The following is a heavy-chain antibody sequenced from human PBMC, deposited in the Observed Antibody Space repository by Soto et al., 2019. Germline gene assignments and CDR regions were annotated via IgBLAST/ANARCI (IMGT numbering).Heavy chain of an antibody. CDR2: ISGSGGST. CDR3: AKDLPPDYDFWSGYYIGYYFDY. CDR1: GFTFSSYA. Sequence: EVQVLESGGGLVQPGGSLRLSCAASGFTFSSYAMSWVSQAPGKGLEWVSAISGSGGSTYYADSVKGRFTISRDNSKNTLYLQMNSLRAKDTAVYYCAKDLPPDYDFWSGYYIGYYFDYWGQGTLVTVSS. J-gene: IGHJ4*02. D-gene: IGHD3-3*01. V-gene: IGHV3-23*01.